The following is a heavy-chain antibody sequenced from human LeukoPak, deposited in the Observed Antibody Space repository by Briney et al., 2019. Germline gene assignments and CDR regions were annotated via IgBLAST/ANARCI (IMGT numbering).Heavy chain of an antibody. CDR2: ISAYNGNT. D-gene: IGHD3-16*01. CDR3: ARESMITFGGGTFDP. Sequence: ASVKVSCKASGYTFTSYGISWVRQAPGQGLEWKGWISAYNGNTNYAQKLQGRVTMTTDTSTSTAYMELRSLRSDDTAVYYCARESMITFGGGTFDPWGQGTLVTVSS. V-gene: IGHV1-18*04. J-gene: IGHJ5*02. CDR1: GYTFTSYG.